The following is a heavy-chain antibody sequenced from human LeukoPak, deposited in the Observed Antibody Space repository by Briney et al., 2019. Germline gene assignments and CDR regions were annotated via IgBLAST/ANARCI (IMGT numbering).Heavy chain of an antibody. V-gene: IGHV4-61*01. CDR1: GGSVSSGSYY. CDR3: ARQYSRGYYYYYGMDV. Sequence: SETLSLTCTVSGGSVSSGSYYWSWIRQPPGKGLEWIGYIYYSGSTNYNPSLKSRVTISVDTSKNQFSLKLSSVTAADTAVYYCARQYSRGYYYYYGMDVWGQGTTVTVSS. D-gene: IGHD6-6*01. CDR2: IYYSGST. J-gene: IGHJ6*02.